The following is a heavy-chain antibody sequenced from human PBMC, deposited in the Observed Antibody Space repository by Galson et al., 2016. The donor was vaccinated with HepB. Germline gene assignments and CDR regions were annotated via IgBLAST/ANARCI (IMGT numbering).Heavy chain of an antibody. CDR1: GFTFRSYG. CDR2: IWYDGSKT. J-gene: IGHJ5*02. D-gene: IGHD1-1*01. Sequence: SLRLSCAASGFTFRSYGMHWVRQAPGRGLYWVAFIWYDGSKTYYADSVRGRFTISRDNTEKSLFLQMNSLRAEDTAIYYCAREEQTAINYFDPWGQGTLVSVTS. V-gene: IGHV3-33*01. CDR3: AREEQTAINYFDP.